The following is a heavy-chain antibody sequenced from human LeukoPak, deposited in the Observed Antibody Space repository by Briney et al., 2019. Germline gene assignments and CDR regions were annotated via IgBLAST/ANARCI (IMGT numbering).Heavy chain of an antibody. Sequence: PSETLSLTCAVYGGSFSGYYWSWIRQPPGKGLEWIGEINHSGSTNYNPSLKGRVTISVDTSKNQFSLKLSSVTAADTAAYYCARVQSWLISSSRRGSWFDPWGQGTLVTVSS. J-gene: IGHJ5*02. V-gene: IGHV4-34*01. CDR2: INHSGST. CDR1: GGSFSGYY. D-gene: IGHD6-6*01. CDR3: ARVQSWLISSSRRGSWFDP.